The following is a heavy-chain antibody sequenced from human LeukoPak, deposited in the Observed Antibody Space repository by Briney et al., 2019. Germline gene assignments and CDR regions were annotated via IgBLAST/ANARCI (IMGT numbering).Heavy chain of an antibody. CDR3: ARSRGSWPDYFDY. D-gene: IGHD6-13*01. CDR2: ISSSASTI. CDR1: GFTFSSYE. J-gene: IGHJ4*02. Sequence: GGSLRLSCAASGFTFSSYEMNWVRQAPGKGLEWVSYISSSASTIYYADSVKGRFTISRDNAKNSLYLQMNSLRAEDTGLYYRARSRGSWPDYFDYWGQGALVTVSS. V-gene: IGHV3-48*03.